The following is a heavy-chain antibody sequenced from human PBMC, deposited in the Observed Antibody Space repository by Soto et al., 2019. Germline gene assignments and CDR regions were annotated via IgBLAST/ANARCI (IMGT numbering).Heavy chain of an antibody. CDR1: GGSISSSNW. J-gene: IGHJ6*02. Sequence: SETLSLTCAVSGGSISSSNWRSWVRQPPGKGLEWIGEIYHSGSTNYNPSLKSRVTISVDKSKNQFSLKLSSVTAADTAVYYCAKLGEIAAAGSLYYYYYGMDVWGQGTTVTVSS. CDR3: AKLGEIAAAGSLYYYYYGMDV. CDR2: IYHSGST. V-gene: IGHV4-4*02. D-gene: IGHD6-13*01.